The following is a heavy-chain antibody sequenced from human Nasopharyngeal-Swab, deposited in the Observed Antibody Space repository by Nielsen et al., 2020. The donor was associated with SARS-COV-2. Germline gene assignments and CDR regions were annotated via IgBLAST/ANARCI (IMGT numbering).Heavy chain of an antibody. J-gene: IGHJ4*02. D-gene: IGHD6-13*01. CDR2: ISYDGSNK. Sequence: GGSLRLSCAASGFTFSSYAMHWVRQAPGKGLEWVAVISYDGSNKYYADSVKGRFTISRDNSKNTLYPQMNSLRAEDTAVYYCAIPYSSSWYPHFDYWGQGTLVTVSS. CDR3: AIPYSSSWYPHFDY. CDR1: GFTFSSYA. V-gene: IGHV3-30-3*01.